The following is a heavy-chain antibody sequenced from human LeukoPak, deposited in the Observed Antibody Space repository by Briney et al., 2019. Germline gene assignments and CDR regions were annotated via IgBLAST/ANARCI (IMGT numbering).Heavy chain of an antibody. CDR1: GYTFNGYY. CDR2: INPNSGGT. Sequence: GASVKVSCKASGYTFNGYYMHWVRQAPGQGLEWMGWINPNSGGTNYAQKFQGRVTMTRDTSISTAYMELSRLRSDDTAVYYCARETTFPPNYDILTGYFDYWGQGTLVTVSS. J-gene: IGHJ4*02. CDR3: ARETTFPPNYDILTGYFDY. V-gene: IGHV1-2*02. D-gene: IGHD3-9*01.